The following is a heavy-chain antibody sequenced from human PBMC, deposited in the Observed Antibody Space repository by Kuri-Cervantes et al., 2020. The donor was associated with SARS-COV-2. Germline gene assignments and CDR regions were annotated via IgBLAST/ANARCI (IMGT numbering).Heavy chain of an antibody. CDR1: GFTFSSYA. CDR2: ISGSGGST. CDR3: ARGLGCSGGSCYASPFDP. D-gene: IGHD2-15*01. V-gene: IGHV3-23*01. Sequence: GESLKISCAASGFTFSSYAMSWVRQAPGKGLEWVSAISGSGGSTYYADSVKGRFTISRDNSKTTLYLQMNSLRAEDTAVYYCARGLGCSGGSCYASPFDPWGQGTLVTVSS. J-gene: IGHJ5*02.